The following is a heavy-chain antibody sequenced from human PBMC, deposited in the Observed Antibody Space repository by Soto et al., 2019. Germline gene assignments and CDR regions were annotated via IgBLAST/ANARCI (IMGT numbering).Heavy chain of an antibody. Sequence: QVQLVESGGGVVQPGRSLRLSCAASGFTFSSYGMHWVRQAPGKGLEWVALISYDGSNKYYVDSVKGRFTISRDNSKNTLYLQMNSLAAEDTAVFYCAKEHRPRGSWGWFDPWGQGTLVTVSS. D-gene: IGHD6-13*01. J-gene: IGHJ5*02. V-gene: IGHV3-30*18. CDR1: GFTFSSYG. CDR2: ISYDGSNK. CDR3: AKEHRPRGSWGWFDP.